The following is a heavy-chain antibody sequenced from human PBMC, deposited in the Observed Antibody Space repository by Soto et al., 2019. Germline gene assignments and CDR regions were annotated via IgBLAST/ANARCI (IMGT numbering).Heavy chain of an antibody. CDR2: ISYDGSNK. D-gene: IGHD6-13*01. Sequence: PGGSLRLSCAASGFTFSSYGMHWVRQAPGKGLEWVAVISYDGSNKYYADSVKGRFTISRDNSKNTLYLQMNSLRAEDTAVYYCAKVINNGGIAAAGPFDYWGQGTLVTVSS. CDR1: GFTFSSYG. V-gene: IGHV3-30*18. CDR3: AKVINNGGIAAAGPFDY. J-gene: IGHJ4*02.